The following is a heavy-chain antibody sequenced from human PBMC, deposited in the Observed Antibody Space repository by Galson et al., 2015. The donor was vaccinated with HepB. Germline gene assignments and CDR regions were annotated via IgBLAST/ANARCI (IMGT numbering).Heavy chain of an antibody. CDR1: GFTFSNAW. CDR2: IKSKTDGGTT. Sequence: SLRLSCAASGFTFSNAWMNWVRQAPGKGLEWVGRIKSKTDGGTTDYAAPVKGRFTISRDDSKNTLYLQMNSLKTEDTAVYYCTSPYYYDSSGYYGWGQGTLVTVSS. CDR3: TSPYYYDSSGYYG. J-gene: IGHJ4*02. V-gene: IGHV3-15*07. D-gene: IGHD3-22*01.